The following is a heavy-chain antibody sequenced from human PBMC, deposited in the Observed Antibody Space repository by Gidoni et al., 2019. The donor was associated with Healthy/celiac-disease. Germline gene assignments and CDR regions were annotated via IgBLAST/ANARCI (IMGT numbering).Heavy chain of an antibody. Sequence: QVQLQESGPGLVKPSETLSLTCAVSGYSISSGYSWGWIRQPPGKGLEWIGSIYHSGSTYYNPSLKSRVTISVDTSKNQFSLKLSSVTAADTAVYYCARASGGYFDYWGQGTLVTVSS. CDR3: ARASGGYFDY. D-gene: IGHD3-10*01. V-gene: IGHV4-38-2*01. J-gene: IGHJ4*02. CDR1: GYSISSGYS. CDR2: IYHSGST.